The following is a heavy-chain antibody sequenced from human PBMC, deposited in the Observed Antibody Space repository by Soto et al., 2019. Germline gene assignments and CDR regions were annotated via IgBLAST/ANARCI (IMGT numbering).Heavy chain of an antibody. J-gene: IGHJ1*01. CDR2: ISSSSSTI. Sequence: GGSLRLSCAASGFTFSSYIMNWVRQAPGKGLEWVSYISSSSSTIYYADSVKGRFTISRDNAKNSLYLQMNSLRDEDTAVYYCARDPGYYDSSGYYPEYFQHWGQGTLVTVSS. D-gene: IGHD3-22*01. CDR3: ARDPGYYDSSGYYPEYFQH. V-gene: IGHV3-48*02. CDR1: GFTFSSYI.